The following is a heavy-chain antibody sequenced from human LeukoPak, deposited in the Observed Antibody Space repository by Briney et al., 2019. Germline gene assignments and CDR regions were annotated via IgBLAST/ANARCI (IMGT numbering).Heavy chain of an antibody. Sequence: SETLSLTCTVSGGSISTDYWSWIRQSPGKGLEWSGAVYYSGSTNYNPSLKSLVSISVDTSKNQCSLWRSALTAASTPVYFGAITSPKNTFDTWGHGTLVTVSS. V-gene: IGHV4-59*08. CDR3: AITSPKNTFDT. J-gene: IGHJ3*02. CDR2: VYYSGST. CDR1: GGSISTDY.